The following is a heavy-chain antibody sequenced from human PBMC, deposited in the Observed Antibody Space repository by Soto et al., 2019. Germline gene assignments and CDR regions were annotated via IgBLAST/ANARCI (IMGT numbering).Heavy chain of an antibody. CDR2: IYYSGST. Sequence: SETLSLTCTVSGGSISSYYWSWIRQPPGKGLEWIGYIYYSGSTNYNPSLKSRVTISVDTSKNQFSLKLSSVTAADTAVYYCARDGGPGYYDFWSGYYLSSYYYYGMDVWGQGTTVTV. CDR3: ARDGGPGYYDFWSGYYLSSYYYYGMDV. D-gene: IGHD3-3*01. V-gene: IGHV4-59*01. CDR1: GGSISSYY. J-gene: IGHJ6*02.